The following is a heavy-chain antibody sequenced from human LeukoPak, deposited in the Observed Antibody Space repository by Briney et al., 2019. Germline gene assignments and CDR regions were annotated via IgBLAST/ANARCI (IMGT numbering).Heavy chain of an antibody. CDR2: IGTGGDT. CDR3: ARQMTPHGNFDY. V-gene: IGHV3-13*01. Sequence: PGGSLRLSCAASGFTFSAHAMHWVRQPTGEGLEWVSAIGTGGDTFYPGSVKGRFTTSRENVKNSLYLQMNSLRAEDTAVYYCARQMTPHGNFDYWGQGTLVTVSS. J-gene: IGHJ4*02. CDR1: GFTFSAHA. D-gene: IGHD1-26*01.